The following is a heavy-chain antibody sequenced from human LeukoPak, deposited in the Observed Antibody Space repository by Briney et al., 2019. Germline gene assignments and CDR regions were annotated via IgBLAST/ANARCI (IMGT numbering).Heavy chain of an antibody. CDR1: GFTFSSYG. Sequence: GGSLRLSCAASGFTFSSYGMHWVRQAPAKGLEWVAFIRYDGSNKYYADSVKGRFTISRDNSKNTLYLQMNSLRAEDTAVYYCRYYGSGSYYTLDYWGQGTLVTVSS. D-gene: IGHD3-10*01. CDR3: RYYGSGSYYTLDY. CDR2: IRYDGSNK. J-gene: IGHJ4*02. V-gene: IGHV3-30*02.